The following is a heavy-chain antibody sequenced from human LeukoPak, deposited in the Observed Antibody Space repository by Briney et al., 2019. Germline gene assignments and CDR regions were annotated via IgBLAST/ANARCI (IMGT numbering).Heavy chain of an antibody. CDR2: IYYSGST. J-gene: IGHJ4*02. CDR1: GGSISSSIYY. V-gene: IGHV4-39*07. Sequence: SETLSLTCTVSGGSISSSIYYWGWIRLPPGKGLEWIGSIYYSGSTYYNPSLKSRVTISVDTSKNQFSLKLSSVTAADTAVYYCASLIVGATYYWGQGTLVTVSS. CDR3: ASLIVGATYY. D-gene: IGHD1-26*01.